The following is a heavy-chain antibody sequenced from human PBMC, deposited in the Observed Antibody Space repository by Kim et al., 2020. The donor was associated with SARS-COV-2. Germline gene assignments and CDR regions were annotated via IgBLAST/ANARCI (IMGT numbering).Heavy chain of an antibody. CDR1: GFTFSSYA. V-gene: IGHV3-30-3*01. Sequence: GGSLRLSCAASGFTFSSYAMHWVRQAPGKGLEWVAVISYDGSNKYYADSVKGRFTISRDNSKNTLYLQMNSLRAEDTAVYYCARAYSGSYYHPFDYWGQGILVTVSS. CDR2: ISYDGSNK. D-gene: IGHD1-26*01. J-gene: IGHJ4*02. CDR3: ARAYSGSYYHPFDY.